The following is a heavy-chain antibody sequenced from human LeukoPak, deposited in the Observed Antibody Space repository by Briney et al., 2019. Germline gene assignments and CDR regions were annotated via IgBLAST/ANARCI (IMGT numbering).Heavy chain of an antibody. D-gene: IGHD3-16*01. CDR2: IYYSGST. V-gene: IGHV4-39*01. CDR3: ASLPRGSGLPQGPYYYYYYYMDV. J-gene: IGHJ6*03. Sequence: SETLSLTCTVSGGSISSSSYYWGWIRQPPGKGLEWIGSIYYSGSTYYNPSLKSRVTISVDTSKNQFSLKLSSVTAADTAVYYCASLPRGSGLPQGPYYYYYYYMDVWGKGTTVTVSS. CDR1: GGSISSSSYY.